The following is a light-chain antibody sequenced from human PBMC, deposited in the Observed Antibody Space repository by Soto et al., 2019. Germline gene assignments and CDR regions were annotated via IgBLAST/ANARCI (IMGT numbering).Light chain of an antibody. CDR3: QQYKSMYT. Sequence: DIQMTQSPSSLSASVGDRVTITCRASQSISSYLNWYQQKPGKAPKLLIYAASSLQSGVPSRFSGSGSGTEYTLAINNLQPDDSATYYCQQYKSMYTFGQGTKLEIK. V-gene: IGKV1-39*01. CDR1: QSISSY. J-gene: IGKJ2*01. CDR2: AAS.